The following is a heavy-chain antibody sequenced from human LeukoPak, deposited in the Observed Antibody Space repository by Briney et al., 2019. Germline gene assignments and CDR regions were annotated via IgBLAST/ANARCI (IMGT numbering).Heavy chain of an antibody. D-gene: IGHD6-19*01. J-gene: IGHJ4*02. Sequence: GGSLRLSCATSGFTFNNYAMHWVRQAPGKGLEWVAFIRYDGSNEFYADSVKGRFTISRDNSKSTLYLEMNSLRAGDTAIYYCAKNPLVSGTIYFDSWGQGTLLTVSS. CDR1: GFTFNNYA. CDR3: AKNPLVSGTIYFDS. CDR2: IRYDGSNE. V-gene: IGHV3-30*02.